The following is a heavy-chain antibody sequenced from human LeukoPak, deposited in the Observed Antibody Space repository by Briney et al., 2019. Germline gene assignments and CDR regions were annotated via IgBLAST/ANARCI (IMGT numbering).Heavy chain of an antibody. V-gene: IGHV3-23*01. CDR1: GFTFSSYA. D-gene: IGHD2-15*01. CDR2: ISGSGGST. CDR3: AKVNEPGGSFDY. Sequence: GGSLRLSCAASGFTFSSYAMSWFRQAPGKGLEWVSAISGSGGSTYYADSVKGRFTISRDNSKNTLYLQMNSLRAEDTAVYYCAKVNEPGGSFDYWGQGTLVTVSS. J-gene: IGHJ4*02.